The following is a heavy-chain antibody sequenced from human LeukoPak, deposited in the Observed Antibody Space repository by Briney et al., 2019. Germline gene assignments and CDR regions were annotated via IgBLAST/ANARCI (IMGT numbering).Heavy chain of an antibody. V-gene: IGHV5-51*01. CDR3: ARSDSSMETPFDY. Sequence: GESLKISCKGSGYTFSTYWIGWVRQMPGKGLEWMGIIYPGGSDTRYSPSFQGQVTISVDKSITSAYLQWSSLKASDTAMYYCARSDSSMETPFDYWGQGTLVTVSS. CDR2: IYPGGSDT. D-gene: IGHD1-1*01. J-gene: IGHJ4*02. CDR1: GYTFSTYW.